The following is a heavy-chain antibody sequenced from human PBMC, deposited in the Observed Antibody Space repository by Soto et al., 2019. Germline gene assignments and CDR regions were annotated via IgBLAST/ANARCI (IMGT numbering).Heavy chain of an antibody. CDR3: ARVGGVYYDFWSGSGGNWFDP. V-gene: IGHV4-59*01. D-gene: IGHD3-3*01. CDR1: GGSISSYY. Sequence: SETLSLTCTVSGGSISSYYWSWIRQPPGKGLEWIGYIYYSGSTNYNPSLKSRVTISVDTSKNQFSLKLSSVTAADTAVYYCARVGGVYYDFWSGSGGNWFDPWGQGTLVTVSS. J-gene: IGHJ5*02. CDR2: IYYSGST.